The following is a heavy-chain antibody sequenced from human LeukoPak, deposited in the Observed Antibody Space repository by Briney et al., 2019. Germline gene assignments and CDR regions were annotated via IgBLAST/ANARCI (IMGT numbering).Heavy chain of an antibody. CDR1: GFTFSSYS. CDR3: ARGGTGVVIIRGFAY. CDR2: ISSSSSYI. D-gene: IGHD3-3*01. J-gene: IGHJ4*02. Sequence: GGSLRLSCAASGFTFSSYSMNWVRQAPGKRLEWVSSISSSSSYIYYADSVKGRSTISRDNAKNSLYLQMNSLRAEDTAVYYCARGGTGVVIIRGFAYWGQGTLVTVSP. V-gene: IGHV3-21*01.